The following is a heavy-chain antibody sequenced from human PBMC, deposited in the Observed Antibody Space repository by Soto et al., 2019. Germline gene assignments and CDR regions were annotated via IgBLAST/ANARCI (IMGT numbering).Heavy chain of an antibody. CDR3: ARVRFPSAPRRPLDYYVMDV. D-gene: IGHD6-6*01. V-gene: IGHV3-23*04. Sequence: VELVESGGGLVQPGGSLRLSCAASGFTFGSYAMTWVRQAPGKGLEWVSGIRGGGSGTYYSDSVEARFTISRDNPKNLLFLQMNTLRAEDTAVYFCARVRFPSAPRRPLDYYVMDVWGNGTTITVSS. J-gene: IGHJ6*04. CDR2: IRGGGSGT. CDR1: GFTFGSYA.